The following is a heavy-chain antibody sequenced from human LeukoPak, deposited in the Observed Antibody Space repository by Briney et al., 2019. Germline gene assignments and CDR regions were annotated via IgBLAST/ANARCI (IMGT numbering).Heavy chain of an antibody. CDR3: AAGLMWGAHYYYGMDV. CDR1: GFTFTSSA. Sequence: SVKVSCKASGFTFTSSAMQWVRQARGQRLEWIGWILVGSGNTNYAQKFQERVTITRDMSTSTAYMELSSLRSEDTAVYYCAAGLMWGAHYYYGMDVWGQGTTVTVSS. D-gene: IGHD1-26*01. V-gene: IGHV1-58*02. CDR2: ILVGSGNT. J-gene: IGHJ6*02.